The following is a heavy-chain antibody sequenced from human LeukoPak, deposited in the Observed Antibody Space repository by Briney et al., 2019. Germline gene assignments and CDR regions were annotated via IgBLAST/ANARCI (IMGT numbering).Heavy chain of an antibody. CDR2: IYSGGST. CDR3: ARDLSSNWNY. Sequence: PGGSLRLSCAASGFTVSSNYMTGVRQAPGKGLEWISIIYSGGSTYYADSVKGRFTISRDNSKNTLYLHMNSLRAEDTAVYYCARDLSSNWNYWGQGTLVTVSS. J-gene: IGHJ4*02. CDR1: GFTVSSNY. V-gene: IGHV3-66*01. D-gene: IGHD1-20*01.